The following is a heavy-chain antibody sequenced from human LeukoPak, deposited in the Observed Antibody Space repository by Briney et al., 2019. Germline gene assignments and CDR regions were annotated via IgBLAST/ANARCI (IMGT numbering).Heavy chain of an antibody. CDR1: GYSITSYD. CDR2: MDSKSGNT. D-gene: IGHD3-10*01. V-gene: IGHV1-8*01. Sequence: ASVMVSCRASGYSITSYDFDWLRQAAGQGLEWVGGMDSKSGNTGYARKVQGRVTLTRDTSINTAYMEVNSLTSEDTAVYYCARGGTLVRGVAILYGMDVWGQGTTVTVSS. J-gene: IGHJ6*02. CDR3: ARGGTLVRGVAILYGMDV.